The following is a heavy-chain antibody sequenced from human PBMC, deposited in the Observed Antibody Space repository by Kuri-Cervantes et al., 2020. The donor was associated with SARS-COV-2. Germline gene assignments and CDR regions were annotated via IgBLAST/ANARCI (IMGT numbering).Heavy chain of an antibody. V-gene: IGHV1-18*04. J-gene: IGHJ6*02. Sequence: ASVKVSCKASGYTFTSYGISWVRQAPGQGLEWMGWISAYNGNTNYAQKPQGRVTMTTDTSTSTAYMELRRLRSDDTAVYYCAAGLLWFGHWGYGMDVWGQGTTVTVSS. CDR3: AAGLLWFGHWGYGMDV. D-gene: IGHD3-10*01. CDR2: ISAYNGNT. CDR1: GYTFTSYG.